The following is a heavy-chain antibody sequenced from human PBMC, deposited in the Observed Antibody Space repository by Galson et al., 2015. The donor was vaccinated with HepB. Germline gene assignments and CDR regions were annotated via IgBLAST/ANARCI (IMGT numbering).Heavy chain of an antibody. CDR2: ITPSGDNT. Sequence: SLRLSCAASGFTFSYYAMSWVRQAPGKGLEWISAITPSGDNTYSADSMKGRFTIARDNSRNTLFLQMNSLRAGDTAIYFCAKVFPEKTDGWYRQALYYFESWGQGTRGTVSS. V-gene: IGHV3-23*01. CDR3: AKVFPEKTDGWYRQALYYFES. J-gene: IGHJ4*02. D-gene: IGHD6-19*01. CDR1: GFTFSYYA.